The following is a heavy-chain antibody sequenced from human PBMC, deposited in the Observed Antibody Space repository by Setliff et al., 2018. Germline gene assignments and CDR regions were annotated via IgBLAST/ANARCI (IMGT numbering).Heavy chain of an antibody. CDR1: GFAFTSYW. D-gene: IGHD3-3*01. CDR3: ARDATYYDFWSDYSPDAFDI. Sequence: GGSLRLSCEASGFAFTSYWMSWVRQAPGKGLEWVANIKQDGSEKYYVDSVKGRFAISRDNAKNSLYLQMNSLRAEDTAMYYCARDATYYDFWSDYSPDAFDIWGQGTMVTVSS. CDR2: IKQDGSEK. J-gene: IGHJ3*02. V-gene: IGHV3-7*01.